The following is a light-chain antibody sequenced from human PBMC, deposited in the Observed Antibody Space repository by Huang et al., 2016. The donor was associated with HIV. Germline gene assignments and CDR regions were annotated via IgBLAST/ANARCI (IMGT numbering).Light chain of an antibody. CDR1: QSVSSN. CDR3: QQYNNWPPYT. V-gene: IGKV3-15*01. J-gene: IGKJ2*01. Sequence: DIVMTQSPATLSVSPGERATLSCRASQSVSSNLAWYQQKHGQAPRLLIYGASTRATGSPARFSGSGAGTEFTLTISSLQSEDFAVYYCQQYNNWPPYTFGQGTRLEIK. CDR2: GAS.